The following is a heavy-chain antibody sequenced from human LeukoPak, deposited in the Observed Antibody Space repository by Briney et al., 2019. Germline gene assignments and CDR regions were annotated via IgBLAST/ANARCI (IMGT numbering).Heavy chain of an antibody. CDR3: AREEGIAAAAYFDY. D-gene: IGHD6-13*01. J-gene: IGHJ4*02. Sequence: GGSLRLSCAASGFTFSSYWMSWVRQAPGKGLEWVANIKQDGSERYYVDSVKGRFTISRDNAKNSLYLQMNGLRAEDTAVYYCAREEGIAAAAYFDYWGQGTLVTVSS. V-gene: IGHV3-7*01. CDR1: GFTFSSYW. CDR2: IKQDGSER.